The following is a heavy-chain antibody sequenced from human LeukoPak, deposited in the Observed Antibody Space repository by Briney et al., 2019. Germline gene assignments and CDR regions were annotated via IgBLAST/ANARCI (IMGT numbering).Heavy chain of an antibody. D-gene: IGHD2-2*01. Sequence: GGSLRLSCVVSGFSFSDSYMTWLRQTPGKGLEWVANIKQDGSEKYYVDSVKGRFTISRDNAKNSLYLQMNSLRAEDTAVYYCARDSSYAGFVDYWGQGTLVTVSS. V-gene: IGHV3-7*01. CDR3: ARDSSYAGFVDY. CDR1: GFSFSDSY. CDR2: IKQDGSEK. J-gene: IGHJ4*02.